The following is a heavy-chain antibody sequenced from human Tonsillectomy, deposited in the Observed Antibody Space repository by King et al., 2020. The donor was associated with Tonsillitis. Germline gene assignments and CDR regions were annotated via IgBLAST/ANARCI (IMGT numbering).Heavy chain of an antibody. Sequence: QVQLVQSGAEVKKPGSSVKVSCKASGGTFSTYGISWVRQAPGQGLEWMGRIIPILGIPNYAQKFQGRVTISADKSTSTAYMEVSSLRSEETAVYYCARDGGNYWGQGTLVTVSS. CDR2: IIPILGIP. J-gene: IGHJ4*02. CDR3: ARDGGNY. CDR1: GGTFSTYG. D-gene: IGHD3-16*01. V-gene: IGHV1-69*04.